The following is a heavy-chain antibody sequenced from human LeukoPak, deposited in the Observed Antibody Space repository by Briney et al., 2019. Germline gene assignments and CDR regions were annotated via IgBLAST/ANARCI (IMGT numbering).Heavy chain of an antibody. J-gene: IGHJ3*02. CDR2: ISAYNGNT. D-gene: IGHD3-22*01. V-gene: IGHV1-18*01. CDR3: AKSNGYGLIDI. CDR1: GYTFTSYG. Sequence: GASVKVSCKAPGYTFTSYGINWVRQAPGQGLEWMGWISAYNGNTNYAQKLQGRVTMTTDTSTSTAYMELRSLRSDDTAVYYCAKSNGYGLIDIWGQGTMVTVSS.